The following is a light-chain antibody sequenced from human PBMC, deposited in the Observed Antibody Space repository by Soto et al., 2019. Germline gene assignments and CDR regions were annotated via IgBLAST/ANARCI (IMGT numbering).Light chain of an antibody. Sequence: QPVLTQPPSVSGAPGQRVTISCTGTSSNIGATYVHWYQHLPGTAPKLLIYGNTNRPSGVPDRFSGSKSGTSASLAITGLQPEDEADYYCQSYDYSVSGSVFGGGTKLTVL. CDR1: SSNIGATYV. CDR3: QSYDYSVSGSV. J-gene: IGLJ3*02. V-gene: IGLV1-40*01. CDR2: GNT.